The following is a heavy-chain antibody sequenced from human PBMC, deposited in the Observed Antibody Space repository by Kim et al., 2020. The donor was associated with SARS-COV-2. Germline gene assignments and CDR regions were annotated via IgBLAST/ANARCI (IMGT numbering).Heavy chain of an antibody. Sequence: YADSVKGRITNSRDNANNSLYLQMKSLRPEDTALYYCANLVDSGTYAMDVWGQGTTVTVSS. CDR3: ANLVDSGTYAMDV. J-gene: IGHJ6*02. D-gene: IGHD3-10*01. V-gene: IGHV3-9*01.